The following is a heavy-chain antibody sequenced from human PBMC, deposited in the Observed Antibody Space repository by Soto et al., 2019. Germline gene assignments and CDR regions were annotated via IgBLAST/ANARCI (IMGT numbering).Heavy chain of an antibody. J-gene: IGHJ6*02. CDR3: ARDRYSGYDYDYFGMDV. D-gene: IGHD5-12*01. CDR1: GFTVSSNY. V-gene: IGHV3-53*01. CDR2: IYSGGST. Sequence: GVSLRLSCAASGFTVSSNYMSWVRQAPGKGLEWVSVIYSGGSTYYADSVKGRFTISRDNSKNTLYLQMNSLRAEDTAVYYCARDRYSGYDYDYFGMDVWGQGTTVTVAS.